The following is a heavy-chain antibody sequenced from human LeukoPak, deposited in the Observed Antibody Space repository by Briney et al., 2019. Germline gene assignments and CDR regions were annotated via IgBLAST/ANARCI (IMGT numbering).Heavy chain of an antibody. D-gene: IGHD4-17*01. CDR2: IIPILGIA. V-gene: IGHV1-69*16. CDR1: GGTFSSYS. CDR3: ARATPAGDYPPGGSFQH. Sequence: SVKVSCKASGGTFSSYSISWVRQAPGQGLEWMGRIIPILGIANYAQKFQGRVTITTDESTSTAYMELSSLRSEDTAVYYCARATPAGDYPPGGSFQHWGQGTLVTVSS. J-gene: IGHJ1*01.